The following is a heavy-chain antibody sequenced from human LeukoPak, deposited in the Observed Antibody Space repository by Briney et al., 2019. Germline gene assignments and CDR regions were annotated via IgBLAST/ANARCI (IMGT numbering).Heavy chain of an antibody. D-gene: IGHD6-13*01. Sequence: ASVTVSCKASGYTFTGYYIHWVRQAPGQGLEWMGWSNPNNGGTSYAQKFQDRVTMTRDTSINTAYVELSRLTSDDTAVYYCGRGIAAAQYDYWGQGTLVTVSS. V-gene: IGHV1-2*02. J-gene: IGHJ4*02. CDR3: GRGIAAAQYDY. CDR1: GYTFTGYY. CDR2: SNPNNGGT.